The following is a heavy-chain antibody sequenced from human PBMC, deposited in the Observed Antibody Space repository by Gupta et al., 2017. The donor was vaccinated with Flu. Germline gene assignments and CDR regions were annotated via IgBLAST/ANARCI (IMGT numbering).Heavy chain of an antibody. CDR1: GFTFSSYG. Sequence: QVQLVESGGGVVQPGRSLRLSCAASGFTFSSYGMHWVRQAPGKGLEWVAVIWYDGSNKYYADSVKGRFTISRDNSKNTLYLQMNSLRAEDTAVYYCARDQRHIVVVTASRYYYYGMDVWGQGTTVTVSS. V-gene: IGHV3-33*01. CDR3: ARDQRHIVVVTASRYYYYGMDV. D-gene: IGHD2-21*02. CDR2: IWYDGSNK. J-gene: IGHJ6*02.